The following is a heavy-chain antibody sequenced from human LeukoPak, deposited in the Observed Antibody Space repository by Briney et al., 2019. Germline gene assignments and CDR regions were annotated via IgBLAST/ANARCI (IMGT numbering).Heavy chain of an antibody. CDR1: GYSISSDYF. CDR2: IYHSGST. Sequence: PSETLSLTCTVSGYSISSDYFWGWIRQPPGKGLEWIGSIYHSGSTYYNPSLKSRVTISVDTSKNQFSLKLSSVTAADTAVYYCARGPRITIFGVVSPLAYWGQGTLVTVSS. CDR3: ARGPRITIFGVVSPLAY. V-gene: IGHV4-38-2*02. D-gene: IGHD3-3*01. J-gene: IGHJ4*02.